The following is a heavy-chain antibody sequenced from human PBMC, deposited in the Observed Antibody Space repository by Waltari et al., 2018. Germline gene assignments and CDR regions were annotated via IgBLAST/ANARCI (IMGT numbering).Heavy chain of an antibody. D-gene: IGHD1-26*01. CDR1: GYTFTDYY. V-gene: IGHV1-2*02. J-gene: IGHJ1*01. CDR2: FNPNSGGT. Sequence: QVQLVQSGAEVKKPGASVKVSCKTSGYTFTDYYMHWVRQAPGQGLEWMGWFNPNSGGTNYAQKFQGRVTMTRDTSISTAYLEVSRLRSDDTAVYYCARDGLLDTGIVGATHWGQGTLVTVSS. CDR3: ARDGLLDTGIVGATH.